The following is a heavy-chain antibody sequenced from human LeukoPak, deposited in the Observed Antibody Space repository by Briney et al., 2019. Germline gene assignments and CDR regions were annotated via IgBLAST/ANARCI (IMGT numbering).Heavy chain of an antibody. V-gene: IGHV3-7*05. Sequence: PGGSLRLSCAASGFTFSNFAMSWVRQAPGRGLEWVANIKEDGTETSYVGSVKGRFTISRDNAKNSLYLQMNSLRAEDTALYYCARDEFGPLAFWGRGTLVTVSS. CDR3: ARDEFGPLAF. J-gene: IGHJ4*01. CDR2: IKEDGTET. D-gene: IGHD3/OR15-3a*01. CDR1: GFTFSNFA.